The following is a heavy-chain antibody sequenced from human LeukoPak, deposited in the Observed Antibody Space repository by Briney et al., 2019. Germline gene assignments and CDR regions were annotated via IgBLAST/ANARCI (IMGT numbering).Heavy chain of an antibody. CDR1: GYTFTSYA. J-gene: IGHJ4*02. CDR2: INAGNGNT. CDR3: ARGYDILTGYFSPVGY. D-gene: IGHD3-9*01. V-gene: IGHV1-3*01. Sequence: ASVKVSCKASGYTFTSYAMHWVRQAPGQRLEWMGWINAGNGNTKYSQKFQGRVTITRDTSASTAYMELSSLRSEDTAAYYCARGYDILTGYFSPVGYWGQGTLVTVSS.